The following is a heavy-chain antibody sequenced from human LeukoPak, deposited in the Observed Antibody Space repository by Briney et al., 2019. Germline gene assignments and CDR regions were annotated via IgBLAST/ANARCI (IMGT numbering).Heavy chain of an antibody. J-gene: IGHJ6*02. D-gene: IGHD2-15*01. CDR3: ARAVVAADYGMDV. CDR2: IYSSGST. V-gene: IGHV4-30-4*01. Sequence: IGYIYSSGSTYYNPSLKSRVTISVDTAKNQFSLKLSSVTAADTAVYYCARAVVAADYGMDVWGQGTTVTVSS.